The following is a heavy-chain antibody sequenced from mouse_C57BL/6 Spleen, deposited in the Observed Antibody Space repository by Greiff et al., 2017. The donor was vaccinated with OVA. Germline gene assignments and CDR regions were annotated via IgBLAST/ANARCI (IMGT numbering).Heavy chain of an antibody. CDR3: TTYYGSRELDY. CDR2: IDPENGDT. Sequence: VQLQQSGAELVRPGASVKLSCTASGFNIKDDYMHWVKQRPEQGLEWIGWIDPENGDTEYASKFQGKATITADTSSNTAYLQLSSLTSEDTAVYYCTTYYGSRELDYWGQGTTLTVSS. V-gene: IGHV14-4*01. J-gene: IGHJ2*01. D-gene: IGHD1-1*01. CDR1: GFNIKDDY.